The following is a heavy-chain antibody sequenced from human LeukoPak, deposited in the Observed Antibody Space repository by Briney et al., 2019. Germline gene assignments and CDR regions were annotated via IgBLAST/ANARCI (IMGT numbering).Heavy chain of an antibody. CDR3: ARRKGDTAMVMFDY. J-gene: IGHJ4*02. D-gene: IGHD5-18*01. CDR2: IYYSGSS. V-gene: IGHV4-39*01. CDR1: GGSISSSSHY. Sequence: SETLSLTCTVSGGSISSSSHYWAWIRQPPGKGLEWIGSIYYSGSSYYNPSLNSRATISVDTSKSQFSLKLNFVTAADTAVYYCARRKGDTAMVMFDYWGQGTLVTVSS.